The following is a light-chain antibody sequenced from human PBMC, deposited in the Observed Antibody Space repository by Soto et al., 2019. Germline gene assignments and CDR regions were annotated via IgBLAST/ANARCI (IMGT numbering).Light chain of an antibody. J-gene: IGLJ1*01. V-gene: IGLV2-14*01. CDR3: SSYTSSSTWV. CDR1: SSDVGGYNY. CDR2: DVS. Sequence: QSALTQPASVSGSPGQSITISFTGTSSDVGGYNYVSWYQQHPGKAPKLMIYDVSNRPSGVSNRFSGSKSGNTASLTISGLQAEDEADYYCSSYTSSSTWVFGTGTKVTVL.